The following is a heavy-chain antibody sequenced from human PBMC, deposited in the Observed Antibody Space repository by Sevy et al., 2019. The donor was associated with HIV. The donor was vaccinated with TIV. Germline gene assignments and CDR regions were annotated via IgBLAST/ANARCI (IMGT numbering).Heavy chain of an antibody. V-gene: IGHV1-18*01. D-gene: IGHD4-17*01. CDR1: GFNFISHG. J-gene: IGHJ4*02. CDR3: AREGLTTVTLRAYYY. Sequence: ASVKVSCKTSGFNFISHGFTWVRQAPGQGLEWMGWISGYNAKTNYAQKFQGRVTISRDISTTTVYMEMRRLTSDDTAVYYCAREGLTTVTLRAYYYWGQGSQVTVSS. CDR2: ISGYNAKT.